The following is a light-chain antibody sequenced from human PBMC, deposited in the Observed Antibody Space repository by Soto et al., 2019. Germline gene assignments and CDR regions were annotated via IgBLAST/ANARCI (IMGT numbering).Light chain of an antibody. CDR1: QSISSY. Sequence: DIQMTQSPSSLSASVGDRVTITCRASQSISSYLNWYQQKPGKDPKLLIYAASSLQSGVPSRYSGSGSGTDFTLTISSLQPEDFATYYCQQSYSTPLFGPGTKVYIK. J-gene: IGKJ3*01. CDR2: AAS. V-gene: IGKV1-39*01. CDR3: QQSYSTPL.